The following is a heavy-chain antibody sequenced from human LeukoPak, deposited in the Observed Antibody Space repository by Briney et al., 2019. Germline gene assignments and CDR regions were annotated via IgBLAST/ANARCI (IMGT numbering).Heavy chain of an antibody. J-gene: IGHJ4*02. CDR1: GGSISSYY. Sequence: SETLSLTCNVSGGSISSYYWSWIRQPPGKGLEWIGEINHSGSTNYNPSLKSRVTISVDTSKNQFSLKLSSVTAADTAVYYCARVSPSDYESFYFDYWGQGTLVTVSS. CDR2: INHSGST. CDR3: ARVSPSDYESFYFDY. V-gene: IGHV4-34*01. D-gene: IGHD3-22*01.